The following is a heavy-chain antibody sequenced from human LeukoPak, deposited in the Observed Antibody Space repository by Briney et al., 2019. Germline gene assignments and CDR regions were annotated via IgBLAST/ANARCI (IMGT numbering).Heavy chain of an antibody. CDR3: ARHEYSGSYYGLSWFDP. J-gene: IGHJ5*02. V-gene: IGHV4-39*01. D-gene: IGHD1-26*01. CDR1: GGSISSSSYY. Sequence: PSETLSLTCTVSGGSISSSSYYWGWIRQPPGKGLEWIGSIYYSGSTYYNPSLKSRVTISVDTSRNQLSLKLSSLTAADTAVYYCARHEYSGSYYGLSWFDPWGQGTLVTVSS. CDR2: IYYSGST.